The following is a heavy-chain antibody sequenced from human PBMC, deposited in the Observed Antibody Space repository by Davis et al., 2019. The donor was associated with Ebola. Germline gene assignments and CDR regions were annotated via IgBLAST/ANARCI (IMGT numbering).Heavy chain of an antibody. J-gene: IGHJ5*02. CDR3: ARDRGPYNWFDP. Sequence: SETLSLTCTVSAGSIDNYYWSWIRQPPGKGLEWIGYIYYSGSTYYNPSLKSRVTISVDTSKNQFSLKLSSVTAADTAVYYCARDRGPYNWFDPWGQGTLVTVSS. CDR1: AGSIDNYY. V-gene: IGHV4-30-4*01. CDR2: IYYSGST.